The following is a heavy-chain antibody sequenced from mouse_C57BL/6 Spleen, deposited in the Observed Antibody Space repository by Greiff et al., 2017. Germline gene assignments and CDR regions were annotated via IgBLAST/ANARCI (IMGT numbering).Heavy chain of an antibody. CDR1: GYTFTDYY. CDR3: ARAAQATLGY. Sequence: EVQLQQSGPELVKPGASVKISCKASGYTFTDYYMNWVKQSHGKSLEWIGDINPNNGGTSYNQKFKGKATLTVDKSSSTAYMELRSLTSEDSAVYYCARAAQATLGYWGQGTTHTVSS. J-gene: IGHJ2*01. V-gene: IGHV1-26*01. D-gene: IGHD3-2*02. CDR2: INPNNGGT.